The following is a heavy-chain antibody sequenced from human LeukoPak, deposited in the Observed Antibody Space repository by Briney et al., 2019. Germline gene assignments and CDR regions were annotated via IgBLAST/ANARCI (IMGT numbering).Heavy chain of an antibody. CDR1: GGTFSSYA. D-gene: IGHD2-15*01. CDR3: ARDDRARSGEKFDY. J-gene: IGHJ4*02. Sequence: SVKVSCKASGGTFSSYAISWVRQAPGQGLEWMGGIIPIFGTANYAQKLQGRVTMTTDTSTSTAYMELRSLTSDDTAVYYCARDDRARSGEKFDYWGQGTLVTVSS. V-gene: IGHV1-69*05. CDR2: IIPIFGTA.